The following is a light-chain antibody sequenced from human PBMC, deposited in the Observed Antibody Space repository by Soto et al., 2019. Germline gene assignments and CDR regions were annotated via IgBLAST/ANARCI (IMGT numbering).Light chain of an antibody. CDR2: AAS. J-gene: IGKJ4*01. CDR3: QQFYSDHLS. V-gene: IGKV1-9*01. Sequence: DIQLTQSPTFLSASVGDRVTITCRARQGINNYLGWYQQKPGKAPKCLISAASSLQSGVPSRFSGSGYGTEFTLTIGSLQPEDFATYYCQQFYSDHLSFGGGTQVEI. CDR1: QGINNY.